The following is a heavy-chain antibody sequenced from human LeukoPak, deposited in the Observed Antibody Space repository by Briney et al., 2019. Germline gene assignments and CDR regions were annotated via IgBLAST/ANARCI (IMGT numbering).Heavy chain of an antibody. V-gene: IGHV3-33*01. CDR1: GFTFSSYG. CDR2: IWYDGSNK. CDR3: TTWVGAHFDF. D-gene: IGHD1-26*01. Sequence: GGSLRLSCAASGFTFSSYGMHWVRQAPDKGLEWVAVIWYDGSNKFYADSVKGRFTISRDNSKNTLYLQMNSLRAEDTAVYFCTTWVGAHFDFWGQGTLVTVSS. J-gene: IGHJ4*02.